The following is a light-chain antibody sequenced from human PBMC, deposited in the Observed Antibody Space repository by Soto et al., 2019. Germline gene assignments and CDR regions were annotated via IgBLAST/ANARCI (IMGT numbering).Light chain of an antibody. CDR1: QSFRCL. CDR3: QQWSSSPRT. V-gene: IGKV3-11*01. Sequence: EVVLTQSPVTLSLSQGERATLSCRPSQSFRCLLAWYQQKPGQAPRLLSYYAYNRATGIPPMFSGSGSGADFALTISSLEPEDSAYYYCQQWSSSPRTFGQGTKLEIK. CDR2: YAY. J-gene: IGKJ2*01.